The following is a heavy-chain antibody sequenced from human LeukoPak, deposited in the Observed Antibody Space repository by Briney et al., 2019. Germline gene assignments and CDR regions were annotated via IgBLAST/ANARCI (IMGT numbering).Heavy chain of an antibody. CDR2: IYYSGST. CDR1: GGSISSNY. V-gene: IGHV4-59*01. CDR3: ARVVRDSSGYWQYAFDI. Sequence: PSETLSLTCTVSGGSISSNYWSWIRQPPGKGLEWIGYIYYSGSTNYNPSLKSRVTISVDTSKNQFSLKLSSVTAADTAVYYCARVVRDSSGYWQYAFDIWGQGTMVTVSS. D-gene: IGHD3-22*01. J-gene: IGHJ3*02.